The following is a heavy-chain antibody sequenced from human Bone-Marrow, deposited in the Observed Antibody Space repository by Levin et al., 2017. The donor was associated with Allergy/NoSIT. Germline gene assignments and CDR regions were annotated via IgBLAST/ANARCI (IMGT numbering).Heavy chain of an antibody. CDR3: TRGSGLLWFREGAFDI. CDR2: IRSKAYGGTT. J-gene: IGHJ3*02. CDR1: GFTFGDYA. Sequence: PGGSLRLSCTASGFTFGDYAMSWVRQAPGKGLEWVGFIRSKAYGGTTEYAASVKGRFTISRDDSKSIAYLQMNSLKTEDTAVYYCTRGSGLLWFREGAFDIWGQGTMVTVSS. V-gene: IGHV3-49*04. D-gene: IGHD3-10*01.